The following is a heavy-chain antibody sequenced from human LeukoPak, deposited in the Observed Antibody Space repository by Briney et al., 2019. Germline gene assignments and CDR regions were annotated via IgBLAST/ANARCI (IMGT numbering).Heavy chain of an antibody. CDR3: ARAEGWFGGDPTYYYYGMDV. CDR1: GYTFTSYD. J-gene: IGHJ6*02. CDR2: MNPNSGNT. Sequence: ASVTVSCKASGYTFTSYDINWVRQATGQGLEWMGWMNPNSGNTGYAQKFQGRVTMTRNTSISTAYMELSSLRSEDTAVYYCARAEGWFGGDPTYYYYGMDVWGQGTTVTVSS. D-gene: IGHD3-10*01. V-gene: IGHV1-8*01.